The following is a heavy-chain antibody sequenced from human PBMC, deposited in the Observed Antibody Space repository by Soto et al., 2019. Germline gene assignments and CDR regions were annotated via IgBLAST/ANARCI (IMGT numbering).Heavy chain of an antibody. V-gene: IGHV1-24*01. CDR3: ATRRVYSGSYWDFDY. CDR2: FDPEDGET. D-gene: IGHD1-26*01. Sequence: GASVKVSCKASGDTLTGLSINWVRQAPGKGLEWMGGFDPEDGETIYAQKFQGRVTMTEDTSTDTAYMELSSLRSEDTAVYYCATRRVYSGSYWDFDYWGQGTLVTVSS. J-gene: IGHJ4*02. CDR1: GDTLTGLS.